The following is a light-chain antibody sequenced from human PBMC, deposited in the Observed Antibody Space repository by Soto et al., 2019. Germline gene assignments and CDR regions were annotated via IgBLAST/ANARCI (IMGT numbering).Light chain of an antibody. CDR3: SSFTSSHTWV. CDR2: EVN. J-gene: IGLJ3*02. CDR1: SSDVGGYNY. Sequence: QSVLTQPASVSGSPGLSIAISCTGTSSDVGGYNYVSWYQQHPGKAPKLIICEVNNRPSGVSDRFSGSKSGNTASLTISGLQAEDEADYYCSSFTSSHTWVFGGGTKLTVL. V-gene: IGLV2-14*01.